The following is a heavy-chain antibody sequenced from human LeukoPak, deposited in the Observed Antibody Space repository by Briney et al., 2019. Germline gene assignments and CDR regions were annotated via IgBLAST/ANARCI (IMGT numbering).Heavy chain of an antibody. CDR3: ARALDIVLVPAQFFFDY. J-gene: IGHJ4*02. CDR2: INRGGST. D-gene: IGHD2-2*01. CDR1: GGSFSGYY. Sequence: PSETLSLTCAVYGGSFSGYYWSWIRQPPGKGLEWIGEINRGGSTNYNPSLKSRVTISLDTSKNQFSLKLSSVTAADTAVYYCARALDIVLVPAQFFFDYWGQGTLVTVSS. V-gene: IGHV4-34*01.